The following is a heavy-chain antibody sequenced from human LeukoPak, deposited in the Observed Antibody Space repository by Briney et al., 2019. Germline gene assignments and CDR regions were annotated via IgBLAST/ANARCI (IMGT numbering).Heavy chain of an antibody. CDR1: GGSINSYY. Sequence: SETLSLTCTVSGGSINSYYWSWIRQPAGKGLEWIGRIYTSGSTNNNPSLKSRVAMSVDTANNQSSLNLAAVTAADTAVYYCARRPDVGAFDIWSQGTMVTVSS. V-gene: IGHV4-4*07. CDR2: IYTSGST. CDR3: ARRPDVGAFDI. J-gene: IGHJ3*02.